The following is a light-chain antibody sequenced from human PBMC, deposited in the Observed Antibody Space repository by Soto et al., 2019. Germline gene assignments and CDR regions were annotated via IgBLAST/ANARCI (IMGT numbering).Light chain of an antibody. CDR1: QSISSW. CDR2: KAS. V-gene: IGKV1-5*03. CDR3: QQYYSYSRT. Sequence: DIQMTQSPSTLSASVGDRVTITCRASQSISSWLAWYQQKPGKAPKLLIYKASSLESGVPSRFSGRGSGTEFTLTISSLQPDDFATYYCQQYYSYSRTVGQGTKVDI. J-gene: IGKJ1*01.